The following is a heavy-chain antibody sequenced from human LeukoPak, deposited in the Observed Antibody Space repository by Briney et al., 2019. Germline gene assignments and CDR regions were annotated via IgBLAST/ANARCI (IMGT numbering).Heavy chain of an antibody. CDR2: IYSGGST. D-gene: IGHD5-12*01. J-gene: IGHJ6*03. Sequence: GGSLRLSCAASGFTVSSNYMSWVRQAPGKGLEWVSVIYSGGSTYYADSVKGRFTISRDNSKNTLYLQMNSLRAEDTAVYYCAREAPSGYDGYYYDYMDVWGKGTTVTVSS. V-gene: IGHV3-53*01. CDR1: GFTVSSNY. CDR3: AREAPSGYDGYYYDYMDV.